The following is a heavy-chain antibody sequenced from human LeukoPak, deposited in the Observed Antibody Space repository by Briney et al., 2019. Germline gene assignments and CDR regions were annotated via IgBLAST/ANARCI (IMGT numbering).Heavy chain of an antibody. CDR2: INHSGSS. D-gene: IGHD3-10*01. Sequence: PSETLSLTCGVYGGSFSGYYWSWIRQPPGKGLEWIGEINHSGSSNSNPSLTSRVTISIDTSKKQFSLKLRSVTAADTAVYYCARVPRGVIIRGWFDPWGQGTLVTVSS. J-gene: IGHJ5*02. V-gene: IGHV4-34*01. CDR3: ARVPRGVIIRGWFDP. CDR1: GGSFSGYY.